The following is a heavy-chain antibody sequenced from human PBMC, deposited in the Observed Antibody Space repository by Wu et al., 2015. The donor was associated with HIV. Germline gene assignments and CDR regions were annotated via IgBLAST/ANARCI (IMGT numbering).Heavy chain of an antibody. V-gene: IGHV1-8*01. CDR1: GYTFTSYD. D-gene: IGHD3-10*01. CDR2: MNPNSGNT. J-gene: IGHJ4*02. Sequence: QVQLVQSGAEVKKPGASVKVSCKASGYTFTSYDINWVRQATGQGLEWMGWMNPNSGNTGYAQKFQGRVTMTRNTSISTAYMELSSLRSEDTAVYYCARGVNYYGSGSYGPDYWGQGTLVTVSS. CDR3: ARGVNYYGSGSYGPDY.